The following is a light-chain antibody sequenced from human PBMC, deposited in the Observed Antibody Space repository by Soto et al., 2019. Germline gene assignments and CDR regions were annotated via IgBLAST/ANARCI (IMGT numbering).Light chain of an antibody. Sequence: EIVLTQSPGTLSLSPGERATLSCRVSQSVSSTYLAWYQQKPGQAPRLLIYGAFNRATGIPDRFSGSGSGTDFPLTITRLETEDFAVYYCQQYGNSPRTFGQGTKVEIK. J-gene: IGKJ1*01. CDR1: QSVSSTY. V-gene: IGKV3-20*01. CDR2: GAF. CDR3: QQYGNSPRT.